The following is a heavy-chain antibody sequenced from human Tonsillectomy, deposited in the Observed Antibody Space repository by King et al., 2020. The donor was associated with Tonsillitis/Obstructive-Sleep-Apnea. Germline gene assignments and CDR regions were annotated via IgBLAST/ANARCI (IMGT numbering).Heavy chain of an antibody. D-gene: IGHD1-14*01. V-gene: IGHV1-3*04. J-gene: IGHJ4*02. Sequence: QLVQSGAEVKKPGASVKVSCKASGFNFAHYVVHWVRQAPGQRPEWVGWINIDTGDTQYSQEFQGRVTISRDTSARTAYMEVRNLRSEETAVYYSATIGTGAPATWGQGTLVTVSS. CDR3: ATIGTGAPAT. CDR1: GFNFAHYV. CDR2: INIDTGDT.